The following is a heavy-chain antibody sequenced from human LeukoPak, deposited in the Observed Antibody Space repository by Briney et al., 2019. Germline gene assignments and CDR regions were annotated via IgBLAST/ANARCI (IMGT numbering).Heavy chain of an antibody. J-gene: IGHJ4*02. V-gene: IGHV1-69*05. CDR2: IIPIFGTA. D-gene: IGHD3-3*01. CDR3: ARDRYDFWSGYYSLDY. CDR1: GGTFSSYA. Sequence: ASVKVSCKASGGTFSSYAISWVRQAPGQGLEWMGRIIPIFGTANYAQKFQGRATITTDESTSTAYMELSSLRSEDTAVYYCARDRYDFWSGYYSLDYWGQGTLVTVSS.